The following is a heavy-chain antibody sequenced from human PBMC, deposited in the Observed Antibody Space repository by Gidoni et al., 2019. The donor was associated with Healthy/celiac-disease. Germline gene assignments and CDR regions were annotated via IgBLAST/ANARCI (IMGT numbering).Heavy chain of an antibody. CDR3: AKDVSGYDYGGWFDP. V-gene: IGHV3-9*01. D-gene: IGHD5-12*01. J-gene: IGHJ5*02. CDR2: ISWNSGSI. CDR1: GFTFDDYA. Sequence: DVQLVESGGGLIQPGRSLRRSCAAYGFTFDDYAMHWVRPAPGKGLECVSGISWNSGSIGYADSVKGRFTISRYNSKNSLYLQMNSLRAEDTALYYCAKDVSGYDYGGWFDPWGQGTLVTVSS.